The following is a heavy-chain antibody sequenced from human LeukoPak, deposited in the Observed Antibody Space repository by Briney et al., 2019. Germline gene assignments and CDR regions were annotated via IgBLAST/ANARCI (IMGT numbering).Heavy chain of an antibody. V-gene: IGHV4-4*02. CDR3: ARPNGSGSTPFYFDY. CDR1: GGSISSSNW. Sequence: SETLSLTCAVSGGSISSSNWWNWVRQPPGKGLEWIGEISHSGHTNYNPSLKSRVTISVDTSKNQFSLKLSSVTAADTAVYYCARPNGSGSTPFYFDYWGQGTLVTVSS. CDR2: ISHSGHT. J-gene: IGHJ4*02. D-gene: IGHD3-10*01.